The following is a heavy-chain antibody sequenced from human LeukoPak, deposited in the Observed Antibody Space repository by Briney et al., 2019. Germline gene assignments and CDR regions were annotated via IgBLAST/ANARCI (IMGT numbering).Heavy chain of an antibody. CDR3: ARSGSPVGY. J-gene: IGHJ4*02. D-gene: IGHD1-26*01. Sequence: PGGSLRLSCAASGFAFSSYWMHWVRQPPGQGLEWVSRIHSHGSSTSYADSVKGRFTISRDNARNTLYLQMNSLRAEDTAVYYCARSGSPVGYWGQGTLVTVSS. V-gene: IGHV3-74*01. CDR2: IHSHGSST. CDR1: GFAFSSYW.